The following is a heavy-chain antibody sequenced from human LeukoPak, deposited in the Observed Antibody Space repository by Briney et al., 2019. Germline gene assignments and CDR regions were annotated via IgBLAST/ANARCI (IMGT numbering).Heavy chain of an antibody. D-gene: IGHD6-19*01. CDR1: GGSMSSSSYY. V-gene: IGHV4-39*01. J-gene: IGHJ4*02. CDR3: ARQAVAGNGFDY. Sequence: RSETLSLTCTVSGGSMSSSSYYWGWIRQPPGKGLHGIGPIYYSGNTYYNPSLKSRVSISVDTSKNQFSLKLSSVTAADTAVYYCARQAVAGNGFDYWGQGTLVTVSS. CDR2: IYYSGNT.